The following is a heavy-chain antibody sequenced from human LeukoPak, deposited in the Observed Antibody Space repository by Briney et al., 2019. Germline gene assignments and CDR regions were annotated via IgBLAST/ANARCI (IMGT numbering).Heavy chain of an antibody. V-gene: IGHV4-59*01. D-gene: IGHD1-26*01. Sequence: PSETLSLTCTVSGGSISSYYWSWIRQPPGKGLEWIGYIYYSGSTNYNPSLKSRVTISVDTSKNQFSLKLSSVTAADTAVYYCARDYRSGSYLDYFDYWGQGTLVTVSS. J-gene: IGHJ4*02. CDR2: IYYSGST. CDR3: ARDYRSGSYLDYFDY. CDR1: GGSISSYY.